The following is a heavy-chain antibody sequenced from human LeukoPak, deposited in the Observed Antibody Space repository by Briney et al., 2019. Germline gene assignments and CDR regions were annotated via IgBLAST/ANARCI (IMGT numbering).Heavy chain of an antibody. CDR1: GFTFSSYA. CDR3: AKDREPY. J-gene: IGHJ4*02. V-gene: IGHV3-23*01. Sequence: GGSLRLSCAASGFTFSSYAMSWVRQAPGKGLEWVSGISGSGGNTYYADSVKGRFTISRDKSKNTLHLQMNSLRVEDTAVYYCAKDREPYWGQGTLVTVSS. CDR2: ISGSGGNT.